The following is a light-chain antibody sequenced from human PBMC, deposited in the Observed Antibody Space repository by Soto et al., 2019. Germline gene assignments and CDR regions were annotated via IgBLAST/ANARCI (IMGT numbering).Light chain of an antibody. CDR1: RSVSSY. CDR3: QQLNSYPLT. V-gene: IGKV3-15*01. Sequence: EFVLTQSPGTLSLSPWESATLSCRASRSVSSYLAWYQQKPGQSPRLLIYRASTRATGVPARFSGSGSGTEFTLSISSLQPEDFATYYCQQLNSYPLTFGGGTKVDIK. CDR2: RAS. J-gene: IGKJ4*01.